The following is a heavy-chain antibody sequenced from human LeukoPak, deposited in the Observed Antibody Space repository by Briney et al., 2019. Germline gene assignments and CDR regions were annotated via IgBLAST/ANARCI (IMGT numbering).Heavy chain of an antibody. V-gene: IGHV3-23*01. CDR1: GFTFSGSA. D-gene: IGHD3-16*01. J-gene: IGHJ2*01. CDR2: ISFSGGST. Sequence: AGGSLRLSCAASGFTFSGSAMSWVRQAPGKGLEWVSLISFSGGSTYYADSVKGRFTISRDNSKNTLYLDMNSLRAEDTAVYYCARDPKGGSWYFDLWGRGTLVTVSS. CDR3: ARDPKGGSWYFDL.